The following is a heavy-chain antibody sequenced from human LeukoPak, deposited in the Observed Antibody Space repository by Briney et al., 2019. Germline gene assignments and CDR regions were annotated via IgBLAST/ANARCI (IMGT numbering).Heavy chain of an antibody. D-gene: IGHD5-24*01. V-gene: IGHV3-23*01. CDR1: GFTFRRYG. CDR2: ISGSGGSA. J-gene: IGHJ4*02. Sequence: PGGSLRLSCAASGFTFRRYGMSWVRQAPGKGLEWVSSISGSGGSAYYGDSVKGRFTISRDNSKNTVYLQMNSLSAEDAAVYYCVKDDGWVQYANWGQGTLVTVSS. CDR3: VKDDGWVQYAN.